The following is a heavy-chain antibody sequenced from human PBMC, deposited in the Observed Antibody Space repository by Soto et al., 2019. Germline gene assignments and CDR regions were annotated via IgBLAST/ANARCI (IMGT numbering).Heavy chain of an antibody. CDR2: IKKDGSEE. CDR3: ATSSDTGYIFDF. V-gene: IGHV3-7*01. D-gene: IGHD3-9*01. CDR1: GFAFSSYW. J-gene: IGHJ4*02. Sequence: PGGSLRLSCAASGFAFSSYWMSWVRQAPGKGLEWVANIKKDGSEEYYVDSVKGRFTISRDSAKNSLYLQMNSLRAEDTAVYYCATSSDTGYIFDFWGQGTLVT.